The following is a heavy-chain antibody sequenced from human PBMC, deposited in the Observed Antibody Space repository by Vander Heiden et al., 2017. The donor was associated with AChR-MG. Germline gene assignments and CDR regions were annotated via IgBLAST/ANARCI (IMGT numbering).Heavy chain of an antibody. CDR3: AKDRGPMVRGVLFDY. CDR1: GFTFDDYA. J-gene: IGHJ4*02. Sequence: EVQLVESGGGLVQPGRSLRLSCAASGFTFDDYAMHWVRQAPGKGLEWVSGISWNSGSIGYADSVKGRFTISRDNAKNSLYLQMNSLRAEDTALYYCAKDRGPMVRGVLFDYWGQGTLVTVSS. V-gene: IGHV3-9*01. D-gene: IGHD3-10*01. CDR2: ISWNSGSI.